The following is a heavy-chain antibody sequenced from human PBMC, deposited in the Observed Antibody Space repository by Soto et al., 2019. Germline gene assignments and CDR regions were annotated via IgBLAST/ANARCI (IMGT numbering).Heavy chain of an antibody. V-gene: IGHV3-30-3*01. CDR1: GFTFSSYA. D-gene: IGHD6-19*01. Sequence: QVQLVESGGGVVQPGRSLRLSCAASGFTFSSYAMHWVRQAPGKGLEWVAVISYDGSNKYYADSVKGRFTISRDNSKNTLYLQMNSRRAEDTAVYYCARGGSSGWPNFDYWGQGTLVTVSS. CDR2: ISYDGSNK. J-gene: IGHJ4*02. CDR3: ARGGSSGWPNFDY.